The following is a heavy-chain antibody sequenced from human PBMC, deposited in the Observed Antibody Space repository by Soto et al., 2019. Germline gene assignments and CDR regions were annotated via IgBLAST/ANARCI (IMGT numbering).Heavy chain of an antibody. Sequence: KPSETLSLTCTVSGGSMSSHSWTWIRQSPGKGLEWIGYVNYNGNTNYNPALKSRVTISVDTSKKQFSLKLRAVTAADTAVYYCARGLTSADPWGQGTLVTVSS. CDR2: VNYNGNT. CDR1: GGSMSSHS. J-gene: IGHJ5*02. CDR3: ARGLTSADP. D-gene: IGHD3-3*01. V-gene: IGHV4-59*11.